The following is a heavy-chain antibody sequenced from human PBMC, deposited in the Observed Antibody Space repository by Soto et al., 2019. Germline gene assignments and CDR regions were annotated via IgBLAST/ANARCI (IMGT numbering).Heavy chain of an antibody. CDR2: IYPGDSDT. D-gene: IGHD6-19*01. J-gene: IGHJ6*02. Sequence: GVSLKISCKGSGYSFTSYWIGWVRQMPGKGLEWMGIIYPGDSDTRYSPSFQGQVTISADKSISTAYLQWSSLKASDTAMYYCARPREAGKNYYGMDVWGQGTTVTVSS. V-gene: IGHV5-51*01. CDR1: GYSFTSYW. CDR3: ARPREAGKNYYGMDV.